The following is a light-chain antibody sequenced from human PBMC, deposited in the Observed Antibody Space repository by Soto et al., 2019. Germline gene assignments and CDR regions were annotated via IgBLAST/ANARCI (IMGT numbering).Light chain of an antibody. V-gene: IGKV3-15*01. CDR3: QQYNNSPRT. Sequence: EIVMTQSPATLSVSPGERATVSCRASQSVSSNLAWYQQKPGQAPRLLIYGAYTRATGIPARFSGSGSGTEFPLTIGSLQSEDFAVYYCQQYNNSPRTFGQGTKLEIK. CDR1: QSVSSN. CDR2: GAY. J-gene: IGKJ2*01.